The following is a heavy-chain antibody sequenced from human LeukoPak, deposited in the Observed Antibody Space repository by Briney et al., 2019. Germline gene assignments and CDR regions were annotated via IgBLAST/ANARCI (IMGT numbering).Heavy chain of an antibody. V-gene: IGHV3-73*01. Sequence: GGSLRLSCAASGFTFSDSTMNWVRQASGQGPEWVGRIRRRANTYVTAYAASVKGRFAISRDNSKNTLYLQMNSLRAEDTAVYYCAKDYYNILTGYYKGHYFDYWGQGTLVTVSS. CDR3: AKDYYNILTGYYKGHYFDY. CDR1: GFTFSDST. CDR2: IRRRANTYVT. J-gene: IGHJ4*02. D-gene: IGHD3-9*01.